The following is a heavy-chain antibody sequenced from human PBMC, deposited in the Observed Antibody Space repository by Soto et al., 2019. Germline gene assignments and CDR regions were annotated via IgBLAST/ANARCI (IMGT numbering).Heavy chain of an antibody. CDR1: GFSFSDYS. D-gene: IGHD2-15*01. Sequence: EVQLLESGGGLVQPGGSLRLSCAASGFSFSDYSMTWVRQAPGRGLEWVSTLTPAGTTFYADSVKGRFTISRDNYRNTLSLQMYILRAEDTARYYCAKRATTVPTPGNYFDCWGQGTLVTVSS. CDR2: LTPAGTT. V-gene: IGHV3-23*01. CDR3: AKRATTVPTPGNYFDC. J-gene: IGHJ4*02.